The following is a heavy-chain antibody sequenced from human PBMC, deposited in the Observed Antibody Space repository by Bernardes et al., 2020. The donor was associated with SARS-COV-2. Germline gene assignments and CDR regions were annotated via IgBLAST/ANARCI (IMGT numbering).Heavy chain of an antibody. CDR3: ASDVANTYGLYYLDF. CDR1: GYYFSGYY. Sequence: ASVKVSCTASGYYFSGYYSHWARQAPGHGLEGLGWTNPINDDHKHAQKFPGRGTRTSDTSISTAYIDPSRLTPDDTAVYYCASDVANTYGLYYLDFWGQRPPLTVSS. CDR2: TNPINDDH. J-gene: IGHJ4*02. D-gene: IGHD5-18*01. V-gene: IGHV1-2*02.